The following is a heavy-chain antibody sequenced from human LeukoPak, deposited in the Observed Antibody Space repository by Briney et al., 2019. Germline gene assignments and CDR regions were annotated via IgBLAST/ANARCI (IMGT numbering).Heavy chain of an antibody. D-gene: IGHD3-10*01. CDR1: GFDFSAYG. J-gene: IGHJ4*02. V-gene: IGHV3-23*01. CDR3: ARYDGGSGPFDY. CDR2: IGGSGATI. Sequence: GGSLRLSCAASGFDFSAYGMNWVRQAPGKGLEWVSAIGGSGATIYYADSVRGRFTISRDNFKNTLYLQMNSLRAEDTAVYYCARYDGGSGPFDYWGQGTLVTVSS.